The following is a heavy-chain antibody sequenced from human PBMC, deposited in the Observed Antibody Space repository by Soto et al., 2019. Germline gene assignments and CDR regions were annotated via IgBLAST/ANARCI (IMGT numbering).Heavy chain of an antibody. J-gene: IGHJ5*02. D-gene: IGHD2-21*01. Sequence: QVQLQQWGAGLVKPSETLSLTCAVSGGSFTGYYWNWIRQPPGKGLEWVGEINDSTGTSYNPALKTRLTISMATSRNQFSLWLTSVTAADTAVYYFARFPAYCSDAINCPPGPWCPGTLVTVSS. CDR3: ARFPAYCSDAINCPPGP. V-gene: IGHV4-34*02. CDR1: GGSFTGYY. CDR2: INDSTGT.